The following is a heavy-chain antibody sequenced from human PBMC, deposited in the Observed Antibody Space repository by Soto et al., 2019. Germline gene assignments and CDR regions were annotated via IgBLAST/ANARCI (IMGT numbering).Heavy chain of an antibody. J-gene: IGHJ3*02. D-gene: IGHD3-22*01. CDR3: AGGPRDSSGYYGAFDI. CDR2: IIPIFGTA. Sequence: QVQLVQSGAEVKKPGSSVKVSCKASGGTFSSYAISWVRQAPGQGLEWMGGIIPIFGTANYAQKFQGRVTIAADESTRTAYMELSSLRSEDTAVYYCAGGPRDSSGYYGAFDIWGQGTMVTVSS. V-gene: IGHV1-69*12. CDR1: GGTFSSYA.